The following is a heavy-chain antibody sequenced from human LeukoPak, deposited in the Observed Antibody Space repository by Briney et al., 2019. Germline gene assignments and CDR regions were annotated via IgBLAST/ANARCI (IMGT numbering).Heavy chain of an antibody. D-gene: IGHD3-10*01. V-gene: IGHV3-11*06. Sequence: PGGSLRLSCTVSGFTFSDHYVRWIRQAPGKGLVWVSTISHDGTYTRYPDSVKGRFTISRDNAKNSLYLQMNILRAEDTAVYYCARVALYSGSGNPSSNGMDVWGKGTTVIVSA. CDR2: ISHDGTYT. CDR1: GFTFSDHY. CDR3: ARVALYSGSGNPSSNGMDV. J-gene: IGHJ6*04.